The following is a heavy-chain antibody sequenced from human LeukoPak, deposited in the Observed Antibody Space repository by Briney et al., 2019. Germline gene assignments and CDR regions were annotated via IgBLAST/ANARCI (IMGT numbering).Heavy chain of an antibody. V-gene: IGHV4-34*01. CDR2: INHSGST. Sequence: PSETLSLTCAVYGGSFSGYYWSWIRQPPGKGLEWVGEINHSGSTNYNPSLKSPVTIPVDTSKNHFSLKLSSVTAADTAVYYCARGRRGPSRYCRSTSCYYYFDYWGQGTLVTVSS. CDR1: GGSFSGYY. D-gene: IGHD2-2*01. CDR3: ARGRRGPSRYCRSTSCYYYFDY. J-gene: IGHJ4*02.